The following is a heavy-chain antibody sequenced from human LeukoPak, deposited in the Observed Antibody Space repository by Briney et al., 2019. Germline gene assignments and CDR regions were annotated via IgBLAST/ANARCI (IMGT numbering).Heavy chain of an antibody. CDR3: AKDTSIGKYCTSGVCSPFDY. Sequence: GGSLRLSCAGSGFTFISYAMSWVRQAPGKGLEWVSAISDSGDYTYYADSVKGRFTIFIGNSKNPLYLHVNSLRAEDTAVYYCAKDTSIGKYCTSGVCSPFDYWGQGTLVTVSS. J-gene: IGHJ4*02. V-gene: IGHV3-23*01. CDR2: ISDSGDYT. CDR1: GFTFISYA. D-gene: IGHD2-8*01.